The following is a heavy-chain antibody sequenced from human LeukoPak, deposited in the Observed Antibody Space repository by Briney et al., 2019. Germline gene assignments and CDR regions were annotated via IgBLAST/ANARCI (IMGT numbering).Heavy chain of an antibody. J-gene: IGHJ4*02. CDR1: GYTFTGYY. CDR3: ARGSTRYYYGSGSSSDY. Sequence: ASVKVSCKASGYTFTGYYMHWVRQAPGQGLEWMGWINPNSGGTNYAQKFQGRVTMTRDTSISTAYMELSRLRPDDTAVYYCARGSTRYYYGSGSSSDYWGQGTLVTVSS. V-gene: IGHV1-2*02. CDR2: INPNSGGT. D-gene: IGHD3-10*01.